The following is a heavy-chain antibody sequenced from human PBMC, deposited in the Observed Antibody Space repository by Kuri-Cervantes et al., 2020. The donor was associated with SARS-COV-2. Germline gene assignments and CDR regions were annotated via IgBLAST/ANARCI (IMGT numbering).Heavy chain of an antibody. CDR2: IYATGST. CDR1: GGSISSYY. V-gene: IGHV4-4*07. CDR3: ARDTVGGNWFDP. Sequence: SETLSLTCTVSGGSISSYYWSWIRQPAGKGLEWIGRIYATGSTNYNPSLKSRVTMSLDTSKNQYSLKLSSVTAADTAVYYCARDTVGGNWFDPWGRGTLVTVSS. J-gene: IGHJ5*02. D-gene: IGHD4-11*01.